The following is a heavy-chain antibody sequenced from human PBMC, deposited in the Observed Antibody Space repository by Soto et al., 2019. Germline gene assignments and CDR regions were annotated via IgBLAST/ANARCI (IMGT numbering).Heavy chain of an antibody. CDR3: ASLMGIYSSGWPYYFDY. CDR1: GGSISSYY. J-gene: IGHJ4*02. Sequence: TSETLSLTCTVSGGSISSYYWSWIRQPPGKGLEWIGYIYYSGSTNYNPSLKSRVTISVDTSKNQFSLKLSSVTAADTAVYYCASLMGIYSSGWPYYFDYWGQGTLVTVSS. CDR2: IYYSGST. V-gene: IGHV4-59*01. D-gene: IGHD6-19*01.